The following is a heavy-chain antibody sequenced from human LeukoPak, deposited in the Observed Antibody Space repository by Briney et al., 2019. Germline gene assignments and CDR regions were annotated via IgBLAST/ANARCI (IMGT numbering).Heavy chain of an antibody. V-gene: IGHV4-4*07. CDR3: ARDASWGREYYFDY. CDR1: GGSISSYY. J-gene: IGHJ4*02. Sequence: SETLSLTCTVSGGSISSYYWSWIRQPAGKGLEWIGRIYTSGSTNYNPSLKSRVTMSVDTSKNQFSLKLSSVTAADTAVYYCARDASWGREYYFDYWGQGILVTVSS. D-gene: IGHD3-16*01. CDR2: IYTSGST.